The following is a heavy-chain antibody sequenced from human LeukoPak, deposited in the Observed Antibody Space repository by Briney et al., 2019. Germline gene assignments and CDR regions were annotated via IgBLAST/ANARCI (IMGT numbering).Heavy chain of an antibody. D-gene: IGHD6-19*01. V-gene: IGHV4-39*07. CDR3: ARVRKQWLAPFDY. CDR1: GGSITSSSYC. J-gene: IGHJ4*02. Sequence: SETLSLTCTVSGGSITSSSYCWGWIRQPPGQGLEWIGCIHYSGSTYYNPSLKSRVTISVDTSKNLFSLRLTSVTAADTAVYYCARVRKQWLAPFDYWGQGTLVSVSS. CDR2: IHYSGST.